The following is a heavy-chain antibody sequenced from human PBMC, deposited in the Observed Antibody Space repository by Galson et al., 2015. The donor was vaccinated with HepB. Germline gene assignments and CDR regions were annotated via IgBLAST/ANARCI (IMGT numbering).Heavy chain of an antibody. D-gene: IGHD6-19*01. CDR3: AKDRVRWGSGWEESDY. CDR2: ISYDGSNK. Sequence: SLRLSCAASGFTFSSYGMHWVRQAPGKGLEWVAVISYDGSNKYYADSVKGRFTISRDNSKNTLYLQMNSLRAEDTAVYYCAKDRVRWGSGWEESDYWGQGTLVTVSS. CDR1: GFTFSSYG. V-gene: IGHV3-30*18. J-gene: IGHJ4*02.